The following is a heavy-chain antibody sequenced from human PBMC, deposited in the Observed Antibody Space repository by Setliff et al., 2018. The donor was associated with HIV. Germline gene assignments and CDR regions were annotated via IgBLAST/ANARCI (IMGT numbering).Heavy chain of an antibody. V-gene: IGHV1-24*01. CDR1: GYTLTELS. Sequence: ASVKVSCKISGYTLTELSIHWVRQAPGKGLEWMANFDPEDGETFYAQKFQGRLTMTEDTSTDTAYMELRSLRSDDTAVYYCARVGPESLPYTWDDEADTFDIWGQGTMVTVSS. J-gene: IGHJ3*02. CDR3: ARVGPESLPYTWDDEADTFDI. D-gene: IGHD1-1*01. CDR2: FDPEDGET.